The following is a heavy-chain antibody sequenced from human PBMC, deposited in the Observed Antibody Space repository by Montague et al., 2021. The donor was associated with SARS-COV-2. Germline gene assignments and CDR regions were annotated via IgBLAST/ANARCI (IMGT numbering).Heavy chain of an antibody. D-gene: IGHD1-26*01. CDR3: VREGGSMTFDY. Sequence: TLSLTCTVSGASISNPTYAWGWIRQPAGKELEWIGRIFTSGSTTYNPSLQSPVTISVDTSKYQFSLRLNSVTAADTAVYYCVREGGSMTFDYWGQGILVTVSP. CDR2: IFTSGST. CDR1: GASISNPTYA. V-gene: IGHV4-61*02. J-gene: IGHJ4*02.